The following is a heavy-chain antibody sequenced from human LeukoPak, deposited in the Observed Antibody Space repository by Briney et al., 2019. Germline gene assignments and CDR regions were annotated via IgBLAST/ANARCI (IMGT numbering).Heavy chain of an antibody. Sequence: GESLKISCKGSGYSFTNYWIGWVRQMPGKGLEWMGIIYPGDSDTRYSPSFQGQVTFSADKSISTTYLQWSSMKASDTAMYYCARLPGYCTGGSCYFGYWGQGTLVTVSS. J-gene: IGHJ4*02. CDR2: IYPGDSDT. D-gene: IGHD2-15*01. CDR1: GYSFTNYW. V-gene: IGHV5-51*01. CDR3: ARLPGYCTGGSCYFGY.